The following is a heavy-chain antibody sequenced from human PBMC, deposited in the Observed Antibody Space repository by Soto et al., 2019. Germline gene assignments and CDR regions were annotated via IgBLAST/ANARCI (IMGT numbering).Heavy chain of an antibody. V-gene: IGHV4-59*02. J-gene: IGHJ5*02. D-gene: IGHD3-10*01. Sequence: QVQLQESGPGLVRPSETLSLTCTVSGGSVSSHYWSWIRQPPGKGLEWLGYINYTGSAYYNPSLKSRVTMSLDASRNQLLLQLNSVTAADTAVYYCARESAGSGKNNWFDPWGQGTLVTVSS. CDR2: INYTGSA. CDR3: ARESAGSGKNNWFDP. CDR1: GGSVSSHY.